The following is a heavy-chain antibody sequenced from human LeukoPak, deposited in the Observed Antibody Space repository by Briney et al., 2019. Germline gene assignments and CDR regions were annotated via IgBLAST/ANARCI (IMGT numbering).Heavy chain of an antibody. CDR1: GFTFSSYA. CDR3: AKDLASLTYYYDSSGYLAFDI. J-gene: IGHJ3*02. CDR2: ISGSGGST. Sequence: GGSLRLSCAASGFTFSSYAMSWVRQAPGKGLEWVSAISGSGGSTYYADSVKGRFTISRDNSKNTLYLQMNSLRAEDTAVYYCAKDLASLTYYYDSSGYLAFDIWGQGTMVTVSS. D-gene: IGHD3-22*01. V-gene: IGHV3-23*01.